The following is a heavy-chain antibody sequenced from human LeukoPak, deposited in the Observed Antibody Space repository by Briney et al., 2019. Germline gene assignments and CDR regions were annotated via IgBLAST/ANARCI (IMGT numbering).Heavy chain of an antibody. V-gene: IGHV4-39*01. D-gene: IGHD3-16*01. CDR2: IYYSGST. J-gene: IGHJ1*01. CDR3: ARRFTFGGVTGFPFQH. CDR1: GGSISSSSYY. Sequence: SETLSLTCTVSGGSISSSSYYWGWIRQPPGKGLEWIGSIYYSGSTYYNPSLRSRVTISVDTPKNQFSLKLSSVTAADTAVYYCARRFTFGGVTGFPFQHWGQGTLVTVSS.